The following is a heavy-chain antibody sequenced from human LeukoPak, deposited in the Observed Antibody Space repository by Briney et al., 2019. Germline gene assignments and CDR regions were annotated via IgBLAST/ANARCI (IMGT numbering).Heavy chain of an antibody. CDR3: ARIYSSTTPYYYYYYMDV. CDR2: TYYRSKWYN. J-gene: IGHJ6*03. D-gene: IGHD6-13*01. V-gene: IGHV6-1*01. Sequence: SQTLSLTCAISGDSVSSNSAAWNWIRQSPSRGLEWLGRTYYRSKWYNDYAVSVKSRITINPDTSKNQFSLQLNSVTPEDTAVYYCARIYSSTTPYYYYYYMDVWGKGTTVTVSS. CDR1: GDSVSSNSAA.